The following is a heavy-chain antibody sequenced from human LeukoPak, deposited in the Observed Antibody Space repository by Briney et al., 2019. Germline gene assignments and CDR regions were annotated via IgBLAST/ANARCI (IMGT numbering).Heavy chain of an antibody. D-gene: IGHD6-25*01. J-gene: IGHJ4*02. CDR2: INPDASAR. CDR1: GFTFSTYW. Sequence: GGSLRLSCAASGFTFSTYWVHWVRHVQGKGLVWVSFINPDASARGHADSVKGRFSISRDNAKNAVYLQLNSLRAEDTAIYYCARGLAAAVGFGDCWGRGTLVTVSS. V-gene: IGHV3-74*01. CDR3: ARGLAAAVGFGDC.